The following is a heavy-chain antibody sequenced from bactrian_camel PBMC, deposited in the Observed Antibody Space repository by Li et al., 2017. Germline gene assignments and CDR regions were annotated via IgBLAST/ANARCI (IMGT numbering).Heavy chain of an antibody. Sequence: HVQLVESGGGSVQAGGSLTLSCVASGIYAGRGDYCIGWFRQAPGKEREGVAMIYMIGGSTYYVDSVEGRFTISQDNAKNTAYLEMNMLKPEDTAMYYCAADPRKSTTVLINAPVYWGQGTQVTVS. CDR2: IYMIGGST. CDR3: AADPRKSTTVLINAPVY. D-gene: IGHD3*01. V-gene: IGHV3-3*01. J-gene: IGHJ4*01. CDR1: GIYAGRGD.